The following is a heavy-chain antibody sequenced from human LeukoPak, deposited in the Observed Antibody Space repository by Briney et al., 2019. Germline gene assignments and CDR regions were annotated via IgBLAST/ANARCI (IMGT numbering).Heavy chain of an antibody. CDR1: GFTFSSYW. CDR3: ARDGGYCSGGSCYSDEETIDY. V-gene: IGHV3-7*01. D-gene: IGHD2-15*01. Sequence: PGGSLRLSCAASGFTFSSYWMSWVRQAPGKGLEWVANIKQDGSEKYYVDSVKGRFTISRDNAKNSLYLQMNSLRAEDTAVYYCARDGGYCSGGSCYSDEETIDYWGQGTLVTVSS. CDR2: IKQDGSEK. J-gene: IGHJ4*02.